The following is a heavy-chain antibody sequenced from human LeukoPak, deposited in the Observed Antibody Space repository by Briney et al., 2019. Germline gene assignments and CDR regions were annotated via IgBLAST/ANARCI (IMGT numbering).Heavy chain of an antibody. CDR3: ASLGELLAY. Sequence: ASVKVSCKTSGYSFTNYSKHWVRQAPGQGLEWMGIINPSGGSTSYAQKFQGRVTMTRDMSTSTVYMELSSLRSEDTAVYYCASLGELLAYWGQGTLVTVSS. V-gene: IGHV1-46*01. J-gene: IGHJ4*02. CDR1: GYSFTNYS. D-gene: IGHD1-26*01. CDR2: INPSGGST.